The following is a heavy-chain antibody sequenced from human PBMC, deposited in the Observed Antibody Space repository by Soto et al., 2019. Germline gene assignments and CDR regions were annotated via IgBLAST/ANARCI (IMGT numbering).Heavy chain of an antibody. CDR2: IYSAGNT. J-gene: IGHJ4*02. CDR3: ARDFSMVIVAPGY. Sequence: GGSLRLSCAASGFPVSSNYMSWVRQAPGKGLEWISIIYSAGNTYYAESVKGRFTISRDNSKNTVYMQMNSLRAEDTAVYYCARDFSMVIVAPGYWGQGTLVTVSS. V-gene: IGHV3-53*01. D-gene: IGHD5-12*01. CDR1: GFPVSSNY.